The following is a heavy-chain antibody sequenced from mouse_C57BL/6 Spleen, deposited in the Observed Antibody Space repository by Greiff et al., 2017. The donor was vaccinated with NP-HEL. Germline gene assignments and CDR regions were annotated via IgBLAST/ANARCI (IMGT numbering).Heavy chain of an antibody. Sequence: EVKLMESGGGLVKPGGSLKLSCAASGFTFSDYGMHWVRQAPEKGLEWVAYISSGSSTIYYADTVKGRFTISRDNAKNTLFLQMTSLRSEDTAMYYCARNGRSSLYAMDYWGQGTSVTVSS. V-gene: IGHV5-17*01. D-gene: IGHD1-1*01. CDR1: GFTFSDYG. J-gene: IGHJ4*01. CDR2: ISSGSSTI. CDR3: ARNGRSSLYAMDY.